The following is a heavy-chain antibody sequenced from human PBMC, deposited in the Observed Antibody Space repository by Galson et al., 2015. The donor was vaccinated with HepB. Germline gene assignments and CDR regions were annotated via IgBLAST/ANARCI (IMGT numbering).Heavy chain of an antibody. CDR2: ISGSGGSS. Sequence: SLRLSCAASGFTFSNYAMSWVRQVPGKGLEWVSAISGSGGSSYYADSVKGRFTISRDNSKNTLYLEMSSLRSEDTDLYYCAKVRSSGASIAAVTACIQKRGQGTLVTVSS. V-gene: IGHV3-23*01. J-gene: IGHJ1*01. CDR1: GFTFSNYA. CDR3: AKVRSSGASIAAVTACIQK. D-gene: IGHD6-13*01.